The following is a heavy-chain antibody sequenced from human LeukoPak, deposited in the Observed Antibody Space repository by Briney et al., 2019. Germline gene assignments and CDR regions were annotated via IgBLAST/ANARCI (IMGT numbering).Heavy chain of an antibody. CDR1: GGSISSYY. V-gene: IGHV4-4*07. J-gene: IGHJ5*02. Sequence: PSETLSLTCTVSGGSISSYYWSWIRQPAGKGLEWIGRIYTSGSTNYNPSLKSRVTMSVDTSKNQFSLKLSSVTAADTAVYYCARVLRVAAYNWFDPWGQGTLVTVSS. D-gene: IGHD6-19*01. CDR2: IYTSGST. CDR3: ARVLRVAAYNWFDP.